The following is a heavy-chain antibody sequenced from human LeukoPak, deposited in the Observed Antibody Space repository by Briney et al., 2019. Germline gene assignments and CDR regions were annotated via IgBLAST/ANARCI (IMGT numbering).Heavy chain of an antibody. V-gene: IGHV3-74*01. CDR2: SNSDGKIT. Sequence: PGGSPRLSCAASGFTLGRYWMHWFRQAPGTGLVWVARSNSDGKITDYADSVRGRFTTSRDNTKNTVYLQMSSLRAEDTGVYYCARDHHDFWSGYPNYWGQGTLVVVSS. CDR3: ARDHHDFWSGYPNY. J-gene: IGHJ4*02. D-gene: IGHD3-3*01. CDR1: GFTLGRYW.